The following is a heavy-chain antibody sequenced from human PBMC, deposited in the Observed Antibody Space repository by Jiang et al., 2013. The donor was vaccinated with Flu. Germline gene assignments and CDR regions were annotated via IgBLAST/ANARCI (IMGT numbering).Heavy chain of an antibody. CDR3: ARRLGGNYLEYGMDV. Sequence: SGAEVKKPGASVKVSCKASGYTFTIYGISWVRQAPGQGLEWMGWMNAYNGNTRYAQKFQGRVTMTTDTSTSTAYMELRSLRSDDTAVYYCARRLGGNYLEYGMDVWGQGTTVTVSS. D-gene: IGHD1-26*01. CDR2: MNAYNGNT. CDR1: GYTFTIYG. V-gene: IGHV1-18*01. J-gene: IGHJ6*02.